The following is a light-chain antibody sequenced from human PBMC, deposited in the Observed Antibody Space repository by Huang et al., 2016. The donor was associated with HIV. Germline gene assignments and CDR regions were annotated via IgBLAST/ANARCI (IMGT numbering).Light chain of an antibody. Sequence: DIQMTQSPSSLSASVGDRVTITCRASQSITTSLNWYQQRPGKAPKLLIYDASTLQRGVPSRFRGSGSGTDFTLTISSLQPEDFATYHCQQSYRTPDTFGQETKMEIK. CDR2: DAS. V-gene: IGKV1-39*01. CDR1: QSITTS. CDR3: QQSYRTPDT. J-gene: IGKJ1*01.